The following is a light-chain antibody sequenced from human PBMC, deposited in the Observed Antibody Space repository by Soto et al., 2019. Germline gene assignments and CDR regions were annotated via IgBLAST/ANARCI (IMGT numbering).Light chain of an antibody. Sequence: EIVMTQSPATLSVSPGERATLSCRASQSISSNLAWYQQRPGQAPRLLIYAASTRATGIPVRFSGSGSGTEFTLTISSLQSGDFAVYYCQQHNNWQWTFGQGTRVEIK. CDR1: QSISSN. V-gene: IGKV3-15*01. CDR3: QQHNNWQWT. J-gene: IGKJ1*01. CDR2: AAS.